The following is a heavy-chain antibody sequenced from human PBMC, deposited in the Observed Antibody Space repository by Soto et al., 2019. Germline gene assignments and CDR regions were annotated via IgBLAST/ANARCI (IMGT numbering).Heavy chain of an antibody. D-gene: IGHD6-19*01. J-gene: IGHJ6*02. CDR2: IYPGDSDT. CDR1: GYSFTSYW. Sequence: PGESLKISCKGPGYSFTSYWIGWVRQMPGKGLEWMGIIYPGDSDTRYSPSFQGQVTISADKSISTAYLQWSSLKASDTAMYYCARHDRYSSGWYVGGMDVWGQGTTVTVSS. V-gene: IGHV5-51*01. CDR3: ARHDRYSSGWYVGGMDV.